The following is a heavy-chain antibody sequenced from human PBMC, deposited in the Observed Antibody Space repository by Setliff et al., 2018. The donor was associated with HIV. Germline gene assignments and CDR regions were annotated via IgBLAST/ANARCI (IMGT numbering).Heavy chain of an antibody. J-gene: IGHJ3*02. CDR2: IYDSGSP. D-gene: IGHD3-22*01. V-gene: IGHV4-59*01. CDR3: ARVYYFDSSGYYQRGDVFDI. Sequence: PSETLSLTCTVSGGSTSNEYWSWIRQLPGKGLEWIGYIYDSGSPKYNTSLKSRVTISIDTSKSQISLKLTSVTAADTAMYHCARVYYFDSSGYYQRGDVFDIWGQGTMVTVSS. CDR1: GGSTSNEY.